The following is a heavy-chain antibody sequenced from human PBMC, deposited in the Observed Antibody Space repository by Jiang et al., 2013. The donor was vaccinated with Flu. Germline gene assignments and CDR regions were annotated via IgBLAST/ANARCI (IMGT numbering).Heavy chain of an antibody. CDR1: GFTFSSYG. J-gene: IGHJ4*02. D-gene: IGHD6-19*01. V-gene: IGHV3-30*18. Sequence: ASGFTFSSYGMHWVRQAPGKGLEWVAVISYDGSNKYYADSVKGRFTISRDNSKNTLYLQMNSLRAEDTAVYYCAKVRDSGWTRGPFDYWGQGTLVTVSS. CDR2: ISYDGSNK. CDR3: AKVRDSGWTRGPFDY.